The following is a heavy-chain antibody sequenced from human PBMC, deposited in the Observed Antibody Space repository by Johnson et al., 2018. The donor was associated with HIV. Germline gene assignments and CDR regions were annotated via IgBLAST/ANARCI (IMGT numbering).Heavy chain of an antibody. Sequence: QVQLVESGGGLVKPGGSPRLSCAASGFTFSSYAMHWVRQAPGKGLEWVAFIRYAGSNTYYGDSMKGRFTISRDNSKNTLYLQMNSLRAEDTAVYYCAKGAAAAGPDAFDIWGQGTMVTVSS. CDR1: GFTFSSYA. CDR3: AKGAAAAGPDAFDI. J-gene: IGHJ3*02. CDR2: IRYAGSNT. D-gene: IGHD6-13*01. V-gene: IGHV3-30*02.